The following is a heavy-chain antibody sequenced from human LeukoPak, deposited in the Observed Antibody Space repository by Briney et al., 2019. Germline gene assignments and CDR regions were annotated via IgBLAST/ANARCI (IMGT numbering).Heavy chain of an antibody. CDR3: VRDHGSGSYYNFDY. Sequence: GGSLRLSCAASGFTFSSYEMNWVRQAPGKGLEWVSYISSSGSTIYYADSVKGRFTISRDNAKNSLYLQMNSLRAEDTAVYYCVRDHGSGSYYNFDYWGQGTLVTVSS. CDR2: ISSSGSTI. D-gene: IGHD3-10*01. J-gene: IGHJ4*02. CDR1: GFTFSSYE. V-gene: IGHV3-48*03.